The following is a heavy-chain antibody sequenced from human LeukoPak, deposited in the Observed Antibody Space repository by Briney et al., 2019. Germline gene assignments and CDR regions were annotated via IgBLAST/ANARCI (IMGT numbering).Heavy chain of an antibody. Sequence: PGGSLRLSCAASGFTFSSYAMHWIRQAPGKGLEWVSYIGNIATTIHYADSVKGRFTISRDNAKNSLSLQMNSLRVEDTAVYYCARMEIVIEPAADSWFDPWGQGTLVTVAS. V-gene: IGHV3-48*03. D-gene: IGHD2-2*03. J-gene: IGHJ5*02. CDR2: IGNIATTI. CDR1: GFTFSSYA. CDR3: ARMEIVIEPAADSWFDP.